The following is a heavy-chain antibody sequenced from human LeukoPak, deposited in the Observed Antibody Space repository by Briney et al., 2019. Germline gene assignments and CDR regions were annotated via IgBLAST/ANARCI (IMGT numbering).Heavy chain of an antibody. CDR3: ARYCSGGSCYTYDAFDI. V-gene: IGHV1-46*01. J-gene: IGHJ3*02. D-gene: IGHD2-15*01. Sequence: EASVKVSCKASGYTFTSYYMHWVRQAPGRGLEWMGIINPSGGSTSYAQKFQGRVTMTRDTSTSTVYMELSSLRSEDTAVYYCARYCSGGSCYTYDAFDIWGQGTIVTVSS. CDR1: GYTFTSYY. CDR2: INPSGGST.